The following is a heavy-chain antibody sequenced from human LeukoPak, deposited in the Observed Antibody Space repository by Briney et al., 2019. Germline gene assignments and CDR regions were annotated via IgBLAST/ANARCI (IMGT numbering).Heavy chain of an antibody. V-gene: IGHV3-23*01. J-gene: IGHJ4*02. CDR3: AKDLAWGLDY. CDR1: GFAFRGYG. Sequence: EGSLRLSCAASGFAFRGYGMSWVRQAAGKGLEWVSAISGNGVGTYYADSVKGRFTISRDNSKNTLYLQMNNLRAEDTAVYYCAKDLAWGLDYWGQGTPLTVSS. CDR2: ISGNGVGT. D-gene: IGHD7-27*01.